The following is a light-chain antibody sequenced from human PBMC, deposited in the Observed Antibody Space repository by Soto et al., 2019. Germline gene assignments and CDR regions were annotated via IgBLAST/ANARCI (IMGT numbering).Light chain of an antibody. CDR1: SSDVGRYNY. Sequence: QSVLTQPASVSGSPGQSITISCTGTSSDVGRYNYVSWYQHLPGKAPKLIIYEVSNRPSGVSNRFSASKSGNTASLTISGLQAEDEADYYCSSYTGIAALFGGGTKLTVL. J-gene: IGLJ2*01. CDR3: SSYTGIAAL. CDR2: EVS. V-gene: IGLV2-14*01.